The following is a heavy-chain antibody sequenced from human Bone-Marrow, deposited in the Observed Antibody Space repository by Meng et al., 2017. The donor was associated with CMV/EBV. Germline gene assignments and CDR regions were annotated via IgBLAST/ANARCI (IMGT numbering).Heavy chain of an antibody. D-gene: IGHD6-13*01. Sequence: SETLSLTCTVSGGSISSYYWSWIRQPPGKGLEWIGYIYYSGSTNYNPSLKSRVTISVDTSKNQFSLKLSSVTAADTAVYYCAREIAAGANWFDPSGQGTLVTVSS. J-gene: IGHJ5*02. CDR1: GGSISSYY. CDR2: IYYSGST. V-gene: IGHV4-59*01. CDR3: AREIAAGANWFDP.